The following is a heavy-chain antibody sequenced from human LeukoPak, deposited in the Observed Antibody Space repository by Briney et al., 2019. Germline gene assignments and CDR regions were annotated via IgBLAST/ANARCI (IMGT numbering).Heavy chain of an antibody. J-gene: IGHJ3*02. CDR2: IRVYNGNT. V-gene: IGHV1-18*01. Sequence: ASVKVSCKASGYTFTSYGINWVRQAPGQGLEWMGWIRVYNGNTNYAQKLQGRVTMTTDTSTSTAYMELRSLRSDDTAVYYCARVIYYDSSEDAFDIWGQGTMVTVSS. D-gene: IGHD3-22*01. CDR3: ARVIYYDSSEDAFDI. CDR1: GYTFTSYG.